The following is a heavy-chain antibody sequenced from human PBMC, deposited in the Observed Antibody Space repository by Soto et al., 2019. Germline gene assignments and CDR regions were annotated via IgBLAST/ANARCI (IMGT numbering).Heavy chain of an antibody. J-gene: IGHJ4*02. D-gene: IGHD2-15*01. CDR2: INPNSGGT. V-gene: IGHV1-2*02. Sequence: GASVKVSCKASGYTFTGYYIHWVRQAPAQAIEWMGWINPNSGGTKYQQKFQGRVTMTRDTSIRTVYMSLTGLKSDDTAVYFCARDLAKGGGSAGFDYWGQGTLVTVSS. CDR1: GYTFTGYY. CDR3: ARDLAKGGGSAGFDY.